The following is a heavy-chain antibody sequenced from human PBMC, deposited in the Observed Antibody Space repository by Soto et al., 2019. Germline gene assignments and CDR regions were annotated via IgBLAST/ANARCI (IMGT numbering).Heavy chain of an antibody. Sequence: QVQLVQSGAEVKKPGASVKVSCKASGYTFTSYAMHWVRQAPGQRLEWMGWINAGNGNTKYSQKFQGRVTITRDTSASTAYMELSSLRSEDGAVYYCARDRGGRGYFDYWGQGTLVTVSS. CDR2: INAGNGNT. CDR3: ARDRGGRGYFDY. D-gene: IGHD3-10*01. J-gene: IGHJ4*02. V-gene: IGHV1-3*01. CDR1: GYTFTSYA.